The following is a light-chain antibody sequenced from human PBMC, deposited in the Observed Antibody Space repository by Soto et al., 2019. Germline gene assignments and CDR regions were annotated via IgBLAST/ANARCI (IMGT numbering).Light chain of an antibody. Sequence: EIVMTQSPATLSVSPGERATLSCRASQSVSTNLVWYQQKPGQAPRLLIYGASTRATGFPARFSGSGSGTDFTLTISSLQSEDFAVYYCQQDDNWPRTFGQGNKV. V-gene: IGKV3-15*01. CDR3: QQDDNWPRT. CDR1: QSVSTN. J-gene: IGKJ1*01. CDR2: GAS.